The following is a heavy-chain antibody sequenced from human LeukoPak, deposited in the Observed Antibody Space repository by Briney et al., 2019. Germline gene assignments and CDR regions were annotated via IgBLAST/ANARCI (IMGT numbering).Heavy chain of an antibody. J-gene: IGHJ4*02. Sequence: PGGSLRLSCAASGFTFSSYWMGWVRQAPGKGLEWVANIKQDGSEKYYVDSVKGRFTIPRDNAKNSLYLQMDSLRVEDTAVYYCARVATVAFNYWGQGTLVTVSS. V-gene: IGHV3-7*01. CDR1: GFTFSSYW. D-gene: IGHD6-19*01. CDR2: IKQDGSEK. CDR3: ARVATVAFNY.